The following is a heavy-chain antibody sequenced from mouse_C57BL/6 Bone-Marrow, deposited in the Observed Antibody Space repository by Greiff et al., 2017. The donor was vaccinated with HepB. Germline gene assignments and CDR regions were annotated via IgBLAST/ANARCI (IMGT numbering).Heavy chain of an antibody. CDR3: ARGDSWFAY. D-gene: IGHD3-3*01. Sequence: QVQLQQPGAELVKPGASVKLSCKASGYTFTSYWMQWVKQRPGQGLEWIGEIDPSDSYTNYNQKFKGKATLTVDTSSSTAYVQLSSLTSEDSAVYYCARGDSWFAYWGQGTLVTVSA. V-gene: IGHV1-50*01. CDR2: IDPSDSYT. J-gene: IGHJ3*01. CDR1: GYTFTSYW.